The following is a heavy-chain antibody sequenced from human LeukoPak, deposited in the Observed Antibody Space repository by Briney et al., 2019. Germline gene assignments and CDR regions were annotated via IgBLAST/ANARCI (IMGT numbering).Heavy chain of an antibody. D-gene: IGHD3-10*01. CDR1: GFTFSSYA. CDR2: ISGSGGST. CDR3: AKDTTMVRVGAVSAFDY. Sequence: GGSLRLSCAASGFTFSSYAMSWVRQAPGKGLEWVSAISGSGGSTYYADSVKGRFTISRDNSKNTLYLQMNSLRAEGTAVYYCAKDTTMVRVGAVSAFDYWGQGTLVTVSS. V-gene: IGHV3-23*01. J-gene: IGHJ4*02.